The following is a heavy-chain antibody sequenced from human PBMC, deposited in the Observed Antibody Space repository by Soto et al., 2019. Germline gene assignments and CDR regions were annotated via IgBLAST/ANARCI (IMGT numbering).Heavy chain of an antibody. Sequence: ASVKVSCKASGYTFTGYYMHWVRQAPGQGLEWMGWINPNSGGTNYAQKFQGWVTMTRDTSTSTVYMEVSSLRSEDTAVYYCSRVDPGETSLFDHWGQGTLVTVSS. CDR2: INPNSGGT. V-gene: IGHV1-2*04. D-gene: IGHD3-10*01. CDR3: SRVDPGETSLFDH. J-gene: IGHJ4*02. CDR1: GYTFTGYY.